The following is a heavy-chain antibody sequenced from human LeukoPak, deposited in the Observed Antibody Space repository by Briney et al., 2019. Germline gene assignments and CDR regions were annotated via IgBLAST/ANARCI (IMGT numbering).Heavy chain of an antibody. CDR2: IYYSGST. J-gene: IGHJ6*04. V-gene: IGHV4-59*01. D-gene: IGHD3-10*01. CDR1: GGSISSYY. CDR3: ARDSLVRGEDV. Sequence: SETLSLTCTVSGGSISSYYWSWIRQPPGKGLEWIGYIYYSGSTNYNPSLKSRVTISVDTSKNQFSLKLSSVTAADTAVYYCARDSLVRGEDVWGKETTVTVSS.